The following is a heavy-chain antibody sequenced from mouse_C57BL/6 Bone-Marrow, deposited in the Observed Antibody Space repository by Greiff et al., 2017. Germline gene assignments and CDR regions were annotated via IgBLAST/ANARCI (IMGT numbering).Heavy chain of an antibody. Sequence: QVQLQQSGAELVKPGASVKISCKASGYAFSSYWMNWVKQRPGKGLEWIGQIYPGDGDTNYNGKFKGKATLTADKSSSTASMQISSLTSEDSAVYFCARARGLRRSWFAYWGQGAFVTVSA. CDR1: GYAFSSYW. CDR3: ARARGLRRSWFAY. J-gene: IGHJ3*01. D-gene: IGHD2-4*01. CDR2: IYPGDGDT. V-gene: IGHV1-80*01.